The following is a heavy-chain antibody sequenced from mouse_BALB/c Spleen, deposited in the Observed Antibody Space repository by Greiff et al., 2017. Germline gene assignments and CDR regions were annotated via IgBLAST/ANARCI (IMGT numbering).Heavy chain of an antibody. CDR2: IDPETGGT. CDR1: GYTFTDYE. V-gene: IGHV1-15*01. J-gene: IGHJ1*01. Sequence: QVQLKESGAELVRPGASVTLSCKASGYTFTDYEMHWVKQTPVHGLEWIGAIDPETGGTAYNQKFKGKATLTADKSSSTAYMELRSLTSEDSAVYYCTRQLERYFDVWGAGTTVTVSS. CDR3: TRQLERYFDV. D-gene: IGHD3-1*01.